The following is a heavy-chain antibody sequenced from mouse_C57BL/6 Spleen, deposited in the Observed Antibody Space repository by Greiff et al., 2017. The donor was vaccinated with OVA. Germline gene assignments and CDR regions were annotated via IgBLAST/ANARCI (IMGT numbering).Heavy chain of an antibody. D-gene: IGHD1-1*01. J-gene: IGHJ4*01. CDR2: IYPSDSET. CDR3: ACYYYGSSYDAMDY. Sequence: QVQLQQPGAELVRPGSSVKLSCKASGYTFTSYWMDWVKQRPGQGLEWIGNIYPSDSETHYNQKFKDKATLTVDKSSSTAYMQLSSLTSEDSAVYYGACYYYGSSYDAMDYWGQGTSVTVSS. CDR1: GYTFTSYW. V-gene: IGHV1-61*01.